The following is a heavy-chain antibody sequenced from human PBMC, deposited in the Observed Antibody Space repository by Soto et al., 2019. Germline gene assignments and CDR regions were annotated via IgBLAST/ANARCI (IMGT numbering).Heavy chain of an antibody. Sequence: PSETLSLTCTVSGGSISSGGYYWSWIRQHPGKGLEWIGYIYYSGSTYYNPSLKSRVTISVDTSKNQFSLKLSSVTAADTAVYYCASGRWYYYDSSGYYSPYFDYWGQGPLVTVSS. CDR3: ASGRWYYYDSSGYYSPYFDY. CDR2: IYYSGST. J-gene: IGHJ4*02. V-gene: IGHV4-31*03. CDR1: GGSISSGGYY. D-gene: IGHD3-22*01.